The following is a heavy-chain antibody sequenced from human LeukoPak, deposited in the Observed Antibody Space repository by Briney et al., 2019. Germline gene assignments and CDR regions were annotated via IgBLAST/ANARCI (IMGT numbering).Heavy chain of an antibody. Sequence: GGSLTLSCAASQFTFGYYTMNWVRQAPGKELVWVLSISSSGRFTHYGDAVKGRFTISRDNAKNSLYLQMNSLRADDTAVYYCARNSSSWYYFDYWGQGTLVTVSS. CDR1: QFTFGYYT. V-gene: IGHV3-21*01. J-gene: IGHJ4*02. CDR2: ISSSGRFT. CDR3: ARNSSSWYYFDY. D-gene: IGHD6-13*01.